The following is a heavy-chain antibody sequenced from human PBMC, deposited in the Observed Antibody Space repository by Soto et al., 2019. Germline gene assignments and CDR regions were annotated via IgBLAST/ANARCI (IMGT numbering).Heavy chain of an antibody. CDR1: GFTFSNYG. CDR3: AREAINSGWFLDS. D-gene: IGHD6-19*01. J-gene: IGHJ4*02. V-gene: IGHV3-33*01. Sequence: QVQLVESGGGVVQPGRSLRLSCAASGFTFSNYGMHWVRQAPGKGREWVAVIGFDGSNEYYADSVKGRFTNSRDNCLNMVDLKMNSMGAEDTAVYYCAREAINSGWFLDSWGQGTQVTVSS. CDR2: IGFDGSNE.